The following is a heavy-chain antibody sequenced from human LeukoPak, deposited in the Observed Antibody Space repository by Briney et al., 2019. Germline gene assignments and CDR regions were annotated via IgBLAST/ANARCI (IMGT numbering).Heavy chain of an antibody. Sequence: PGGSLRLSCAASGFTFSNAGMNWVRQAPGKGLEWVGRIKSKTDGGTTDYAVPVKGRLTISRDDSKNTLFLLMNSLKSDDTAVYYCTTTVWDGDFWGQGTLVTVSS. V-gene: IGHV3-15*01. CDR2: IKSKTDGGTT. CDR3: TTTVWDGDF. J-gene: IGHJ4*02. CDR1: GFTFSNAG. D-gene: IGHD1-26*01.